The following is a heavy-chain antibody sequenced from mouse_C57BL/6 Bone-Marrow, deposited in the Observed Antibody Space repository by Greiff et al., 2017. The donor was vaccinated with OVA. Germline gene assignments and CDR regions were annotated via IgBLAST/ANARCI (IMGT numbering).Heavy chain of an antibody. CDR2: ISDGGSYT. CDR3: ARVLYYAMDY. CDR1: GFTFSSYA. Sequence: EVQLVESGGGLVKPGGSLKLSCAASGFTFSSYAMSWVRQTPEKRLEWVATISDGGSYTYYPDNVKGRFTISRDNAKNNLYLQMSHLKSEDTAMYYCARVLYYAMDYWGQGTSVTVSS. V-gene: IGHV5-4*01. J-gene: IGHJ4*01.